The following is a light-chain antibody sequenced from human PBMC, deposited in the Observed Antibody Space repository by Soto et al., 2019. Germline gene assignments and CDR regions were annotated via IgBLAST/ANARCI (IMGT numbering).Light chain of an antibody. CDR1: QSVNSRY. J-gene: IGKJ2*01. CDR2: GAS. V-gene: IGKV3-20*01. CDR3: QQFGDSPPAFT. Sequence: ESMLTQSPGTLSLSPGERATLSCRASQSVNSRYLTWYQQKPGQAPRLLIYGASIRATGVPDRFSGSGSGTDFPLTISRLELEDFAVYYCQQFGDSPPAFTFGQGTKLEI.